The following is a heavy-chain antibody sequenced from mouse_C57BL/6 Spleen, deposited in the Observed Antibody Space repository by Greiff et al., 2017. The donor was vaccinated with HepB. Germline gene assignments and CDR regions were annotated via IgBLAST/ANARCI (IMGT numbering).Heavy chain of an antibody. V-gene: IGHV1-69*01. J-gene: IGHJ3*01. D-gene: IGHD2-2*01. CDR1: GYTFTSYW. CDR3: ARSGGYDAFAY. Sequence: QVQLQQPGAELVMPGASVKLSCKASGYTFTSYWMHWVKQRPGQGLEWIGEIDPSDSYTNYNQKFKGKSTLTVDKSSSTAYMQLSSLTSEDSAVYYCARSGGYDAFAYWGQGTLVTVSA. CDR2: IDPSDSYT.